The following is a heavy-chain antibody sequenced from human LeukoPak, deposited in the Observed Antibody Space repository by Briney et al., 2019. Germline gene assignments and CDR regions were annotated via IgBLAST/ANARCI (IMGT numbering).Heavy chain of an antibody. CDR1: GFTFHDYA. CDR3: GLDSGGYGFGY. V-gene: IGHV3-43*02. D-gene: IGHD1-26*01. J-gene: IGHJ4*02. Sequence: GGSLRLSCAASGFTFHDYAMHWVRQAPGKGLEWVSLISGDGGRTYYADSVKGRFTISRDNSKNSLYLQMNSLRTEDTALYFCGLDSGGYGFGYWGQGTLVSVSS. CDR2: ISGDGGRT.